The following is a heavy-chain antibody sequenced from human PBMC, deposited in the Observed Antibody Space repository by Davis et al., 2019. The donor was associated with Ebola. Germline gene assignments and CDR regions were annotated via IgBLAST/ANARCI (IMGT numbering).Heavy chain of an antibody. Sequence: SETLSLTCTVSGGSISSYYWSWIRQPAGKGLEWIGSIYYSGSTYYNPSLKSRVTISVDTSKIQFSLKLSSVTAADTAVYYCARQHYYYYYMDVWGKGTTVTVSS. CDR3: ARQHYYYYYMDV. V-gene: IGHV4-4*07. CDR2: IYYSGST. J-gene: IGHJ6*03. CDR1: GGSISSYY.